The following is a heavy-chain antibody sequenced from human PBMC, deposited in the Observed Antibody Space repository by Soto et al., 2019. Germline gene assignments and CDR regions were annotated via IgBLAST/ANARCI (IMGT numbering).Heavy chain of an antibody. J-gene: IGHJ6*03. CDR3: ARDLFGVVSYDMGV. CDR2: INAGNGNT. CDR1: GYTFTGYY. D-gene: IGHD3-3*01. Sequence: ASVKVSCKASGYTFTGYYVHWVRQAPGHWLEWMGWINAGNGNTKYSQKFQGRVTITRDTSASTAYMELSSLRFEDTAVYYCARDLFGVVSYDMGVWGKGTTVTV. V-gene: IGHV1-3*01.